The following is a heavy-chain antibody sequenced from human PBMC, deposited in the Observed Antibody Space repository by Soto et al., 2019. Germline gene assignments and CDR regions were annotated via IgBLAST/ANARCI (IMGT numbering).Heavy chain of an antibody. V-gene: IGHV3-23*01. J-gene: IGHJ4*02. D-gene: IGHD1-26*01. Sequence: GGSLRLSCAASGFTFSSYAMTWVRQAPGKGLEWVSAIRGSGGSTYYADSVKGQFTISRDNSKNTLYLQMNSLRAEDTAVYYCAKGLYSGSYFDYWGQGTLVTVSS. CDR2: IRGSGGST. CDR1: GFTFSSYA. CDR3: AKGLYSGSYFDY.